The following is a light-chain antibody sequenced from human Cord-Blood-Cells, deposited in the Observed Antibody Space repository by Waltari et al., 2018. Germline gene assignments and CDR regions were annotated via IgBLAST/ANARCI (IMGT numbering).Light chain of an antibody. CDR3: SSYTSSSTLYV. Sequence: QSALTHPASVSGSPGPSITISCTGTSRDVGGYNYVPWYQQHPGKAPKLMIYDVSNRPSGVSNRFSGSKSGNTASLTISGLQAEDEADYYCSSYTSSSTLYVFGTGTKVTVL. CDR1: SRDVGGYNY. V-gene: IGLV2-14*01. J-gene: IGLJ1*01. CDR2: DVS.